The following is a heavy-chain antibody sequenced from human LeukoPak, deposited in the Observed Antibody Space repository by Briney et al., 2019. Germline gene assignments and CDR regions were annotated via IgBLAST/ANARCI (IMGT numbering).Heavy chain of an antibody. V-gene: IGHV4-39*07. J-gene: IGHJ5*02. Sequence: SETLSLTCTVSGGSISSSSYYWGWIRQPPGKGLEWIGEINHSGSTNYNPSLKSRVTISVDTSKNQFSLKLSSVTAADTAVYYCARPAKVTMVHTSWWFDPWGQGTLVTVSS. D-gene: IGHD3-10*01. CDR1: GGSISSSSYY. CDR2: INHSGST. CDR3: ARPAKVTMVHTSWWFDP.